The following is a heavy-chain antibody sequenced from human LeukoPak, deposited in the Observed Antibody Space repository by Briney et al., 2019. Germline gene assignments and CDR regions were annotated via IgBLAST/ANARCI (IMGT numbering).Heavy chain of an antibody. D-gene: IGHD2-2*01. CDR2: ISSSGSTI. CDR1: GFTLSDYY. CDR3: ARDLVVPAANYYYYYGMDV. Sequence: GGSLRLSCAASGFTLSDYYMSWIRQAPGKGLEWVSYISSSGSTIYYADSVKGRFTISRDNAKNSLYLQMNSLRAEDTAVYYCARDLVVPAANYYYYYGMDVWGQGTTVTVSS. V-gene: IGHV3-11*01. J-gene: IGHJ6*02.